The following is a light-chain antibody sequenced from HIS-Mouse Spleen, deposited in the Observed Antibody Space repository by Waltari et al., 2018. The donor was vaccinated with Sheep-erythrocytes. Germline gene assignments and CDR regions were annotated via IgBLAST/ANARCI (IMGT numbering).Light chain of an antibody. J-gene: IGLJ1*01. CDR3: CSYAGSYNHV. CDR1: SSDVGSYNL. Sequence: QSALTQPASVSGSPGQSITISCTGTSSDVGSYNLVSLYQQHPGKAPKLMIYDVRKRPSGVPDRFSGSKSGNTASLTISGLQAEDEADYYCCSYAGSYNHVFATGTKVTVL. CDR2: DVR. V-gene: IGLV2-23*02.